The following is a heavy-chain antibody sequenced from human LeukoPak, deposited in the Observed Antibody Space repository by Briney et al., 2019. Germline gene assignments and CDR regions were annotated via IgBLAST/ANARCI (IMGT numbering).Heavy chain of an antibody. V-gene: IGHV3-23*01. D-gene: IGHD4-17*01. CDR2: ISDSGAAT. CDR1: GFSFSNYA. CDR3: AKIAPWGAVTTTDGFDY. Sequence: GGSLRLSCAASGFSFSNYAMSWVRQAPGKGPEWVSSISDSGAATYYADSVKGRFTISRDNSKNMLYLQLNSLGAEDTAVYYCAKIAPWGAVTTTDGFDYWGQGTLVTVSS. J-gene: IGHJ4*02.